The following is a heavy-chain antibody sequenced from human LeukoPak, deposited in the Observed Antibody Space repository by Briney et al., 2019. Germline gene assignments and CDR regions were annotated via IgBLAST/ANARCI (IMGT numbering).Heavy chain of an antibody. CDR1: GYTFTSYY. J-gene: IGHJ6*02. CDR2: INPSGGST. V-gene: IGHV1-46*01. D-gene: IGHD6-13*01. CDR3: ARDSGLIAAAGEPHHYYYGMDV. Sequence: GASVKVSCKASGYTFTSYYMHWVRQAPGQGLEWMGIINPSGGSTSYAQEFQGRVTMTRDTSTSTVYMELSSLRSEDTAVYYCARDSGLIAAAGEPHHYYYGMDVWGQGTTVTVSS.